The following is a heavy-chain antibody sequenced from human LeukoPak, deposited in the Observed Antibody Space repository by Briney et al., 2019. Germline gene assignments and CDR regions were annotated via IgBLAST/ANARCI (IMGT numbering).Heavy chain of an antibody. CDR3: AKNLLGSYGPPDFYY. CDR2: IYYSGST. J-gene: IGHJ4*02. CDR1: GGSISSSSYY. V-gene: IGHV4-39*01. Sequence: SETLSLTCTVSGGSISSSSYYWGWIRQPPGKGLEWIGSIYYSGSTYYNPSLKSRVTISVDTSKNQFSLKLSSVTAADTAVYYCAKNLLGSYGPPDFYYWGQGILVTVSS. D-gene: IGHD5-18*01.